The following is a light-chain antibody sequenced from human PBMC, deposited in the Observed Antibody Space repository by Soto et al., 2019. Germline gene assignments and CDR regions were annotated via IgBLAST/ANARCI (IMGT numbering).Light chain of an antibody. J-gene: IGLJ1*01. V-gene: IGLV8-61*01. CDR1: SGSVSTSYY. Sequence: TVVTQEPSFSVSPGGTVTLTCGLSSGSVSTSYYPSWYQQTPGQAPRTLIYSTNTRSSGVPDRFSGSILGNKAALTITGAQADDESDYYCVLYMGSGADVFGTGTKLTVL. CDR3: VLYMGSGADV. CDR2: STN.